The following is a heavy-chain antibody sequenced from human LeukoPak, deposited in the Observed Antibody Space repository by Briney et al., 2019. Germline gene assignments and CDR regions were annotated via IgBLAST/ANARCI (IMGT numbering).Heavy chain of an antibody. J-gene: IGHJ4*02. Sequence: PSETLSLTCTVSGASISSWYWSWIRQPPGKGLEWIGYIYGSGNTNYNPSLKSRVTMSIDTSKNQFSLKLTSVTAADTATYYCARETSLAGFASGLGFNYWGQGILVTDSS. D-gene: IGHD6-19*01. V-gene: IGHV4-59*01. CDR2: IYGSGNT. CDR1: GASISSWY. CDR3: ARETSLAGFASGLGFNY.